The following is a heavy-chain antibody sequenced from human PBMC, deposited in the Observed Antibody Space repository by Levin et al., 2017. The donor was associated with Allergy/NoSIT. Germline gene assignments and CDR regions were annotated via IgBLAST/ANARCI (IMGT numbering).Heavy chain of an antibody. CDR2: INPNSGGT. Sequence: ASVKVSCKASGYTFTGYYMHWVRQAPGQGLEWMGWINPNSGGTNYAQKFQGRVTMTRDTSISTAYMELSRLRSDDTAVYYCARDHFSVSSSWYWFDPWGQGTLVTVSS. D-gene: IGHD6-13*01. V-gene: IGHV1-2*02. CDR1: GYTFTGYY. J-gene: IGHJ5*02. CDR3: ARDHFSVSSSWYWFDP.